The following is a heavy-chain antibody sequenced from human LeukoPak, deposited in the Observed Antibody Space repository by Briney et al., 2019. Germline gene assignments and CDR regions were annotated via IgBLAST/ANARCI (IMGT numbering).Heavy chain of an antibody. CDR2: ISSSSSTR. J-gene: IGHJ6*04. V-gene: IGHV3-48*01. CDR1: GFTFSSYS. D-gene: IGHD3-10*02. CDR3: AELGITMIGGV. Sequence: PGGSQRLSCAASGFTFSSYSMNWVRQAPGKGLEWVSHISSSSSTRYYADSVKGRFTLSRDNAKNSLYLQMNSLRAEDTAVYYCAELGITMIGGVWGKGTTVTISS.